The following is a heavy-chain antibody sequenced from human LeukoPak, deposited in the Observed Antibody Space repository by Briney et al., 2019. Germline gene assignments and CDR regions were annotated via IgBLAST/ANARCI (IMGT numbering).Heavy chain of an antibody. CDR1: GFTFSSYA. J-gene: IGHJ4*02. CDR2: ISGSGGST. V-gene: IGHV3-23*01. Sequence: GGSLRLCCAAPGFTFSSYAMSWVRQAPGKGLEWVSAISGSGGSTYYADSVKGRFTISRDNSKNTLYLQMNSLRAEDTAVYYCAKDLSGSGWYGGDYWGQGTLVTVSS. CDR3: AKDLSGSGWYGGDY. D-gene: IGHD6-19*01.